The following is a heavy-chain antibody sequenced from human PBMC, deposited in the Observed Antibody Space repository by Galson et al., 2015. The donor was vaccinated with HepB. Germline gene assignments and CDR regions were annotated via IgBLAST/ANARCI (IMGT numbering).Heavy chain of an antibody. V-gene: IGHV3-23*01. D-gene: IGHD3-22*01. CDR2: ISGSGGST. J-gene: IGHJ3*02. Sequence: SLRLSCAASGFTFSSYAMSWVRQAPGKGLEWVSAISGSGGSTYYADSVKGRFTISRDNSKNTLYLQRNSLRAEDTAVDYCAKDRARMIVVVITTGHAFDIWGQGTMVTVSS. CDR1: GFTFSSYA. CDR3: AKDRARMIVVVITTGHAFDI.